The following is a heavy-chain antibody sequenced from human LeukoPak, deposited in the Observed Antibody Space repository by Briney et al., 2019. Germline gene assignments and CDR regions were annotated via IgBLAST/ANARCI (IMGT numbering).Heavy chain of an antibody. V-gene: IGHV4-39*07. J-gene: IGHJ1*01. CDR3: ARPPAIAARSAEYFQH. CDR2: FFYTGST. CDR1: DGSISSATYY. Sequence: SETLSLTCTVSDGSISSATYYWGWIRQPPNKGLDWIGSFFYTGSTYYSPSLKSRVTISVDTSKNQFSLKLSSVTAADTAVYYCARPPAIAARSAEYFQHWGQGTLVTVSS. D-gene: IGHD6-6*01.